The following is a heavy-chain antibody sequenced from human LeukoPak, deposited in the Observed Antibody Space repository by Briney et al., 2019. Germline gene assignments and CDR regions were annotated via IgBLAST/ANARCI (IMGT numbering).Heavy chain of an antibody. J-gene: IGHJ6*03. D-gene: IGHD6-19*01. CDR1: GGSISSSSYY. V-gene: IGHV4-39*01. Sequence: SETLSLTCTVSGGSISSSSYYWGWIRQPPGKGLEWIGSIYYSGSTYYNPSLKSRVTISVDTSKNQFSLKLSSVTAADTAVYYCAGWGYSSGWQLYYYYMDVWGKGTTVTVSS. CDR2: IYYSGST. CDR3: AGWGYSSGWQLYYYYMDV.